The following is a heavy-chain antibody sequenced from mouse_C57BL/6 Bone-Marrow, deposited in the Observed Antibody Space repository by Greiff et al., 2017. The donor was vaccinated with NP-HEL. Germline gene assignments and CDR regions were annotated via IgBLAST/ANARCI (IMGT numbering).Heavy chain of an antibody. J-gene: IGHJ2*01. V-gene: IGHV6-3*01. CDR2: IRLKSDNYAT. Sequence: EVKLEESGGGLVQPGGSMKLSCVASGFTFSNYWMNWVRQSPEKGLEWVAQIRLKSDNYATHYAESVKGRFTISRDDSKSSVYLQMNNLRAEDTGIYYCTGGRLEGPYYFDYWGQGTTLTVSS. CDR1: GFTFSNYW. D-gene: IGHD2-2*01. CDR3: TGGRLEGPYYFDY.